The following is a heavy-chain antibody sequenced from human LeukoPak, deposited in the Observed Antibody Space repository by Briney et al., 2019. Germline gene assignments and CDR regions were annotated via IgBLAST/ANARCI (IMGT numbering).Heavy chain of an antibody. J-gene: IGHJ4*02. Sequence: GGSLRLSCAASGFTFSSYSMNWVRQAPGKGLEWVSSISSSSSYIYYADSVEGRFTISRDNAKNSLYLQMNSLRAEDTAVYYCAILTGGASLYYWGQGTLVTVSS. V-gene: IGHV3-21*01. CDR3: AILTGGASLYY. D-gene: IGHD1-26*01. CDR2: ISSSSSYI. CDR1: GFTFSSYS.